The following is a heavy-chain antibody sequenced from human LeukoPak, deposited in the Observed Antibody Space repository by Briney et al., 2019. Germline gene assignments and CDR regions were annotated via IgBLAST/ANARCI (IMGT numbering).Heavy chain of an antibody. D-gene: IGHD2-15*01. J-gene: IGHJ4*02. Sequence: PGGSLRLSCAASGFTFSSYEMSWVRQAPGKGLEWVSYISSSGSTIYYADSVKGRFTISRDNAKNSLYLQMNSLRAEDTAVYYCAREIGVAATPLDYWGQGTLVTVSS. CDR2: ISSSGSTI. CDR3: AREIGVAATPLDY. V-gene: IGHV3-48*03. CDR1: GFTFSSYE.